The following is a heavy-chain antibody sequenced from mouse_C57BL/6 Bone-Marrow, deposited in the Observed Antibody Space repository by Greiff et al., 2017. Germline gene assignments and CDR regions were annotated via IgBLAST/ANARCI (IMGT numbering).Heavy chain of an antibody. CDR1: GYTFTSYW. V-gene: IGHV1-74*01. D-gene: IGHD2-4*01. J-gene: IGHJ3*01. Sequence: QVQLQQPGAELVKPGASVKVSCKASGYTFTSYWMHWVKQRPGQGLEWIGRIHPSDSDPNYNQTFKGKATLTGDKSSSTAYMQRSSLTSEDAEVYDCARAGDDDRFAYWGQGTMVTVSA. CDR2: IHPSDSDP. CDR3: ARAGDDDRFAY.